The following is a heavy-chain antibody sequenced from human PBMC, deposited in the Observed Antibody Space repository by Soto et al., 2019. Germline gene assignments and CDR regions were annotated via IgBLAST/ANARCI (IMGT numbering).Heavy chain of an antibody. CDR2: ITPIFGAP. D-gene: IGHD3-10*01. Sequence: ASVKVSCKASRYTFTSYGFSWVRQAPGQGLEWMGGITPIFGAPHYAQRFQGRLTITAAESMTTSYMELSRLRSDGTAVYSCAGPFNSGAHFSPFSPPPPIPYYYDMDVWGQGTPVTVSS. V-gene: IGHV1-69*13. CDR3: AGPFNSGAHFSPFSPPPPIPYYYDMDV. J-gene: IGHJ6*02. CDR1: RYTFTSYG.